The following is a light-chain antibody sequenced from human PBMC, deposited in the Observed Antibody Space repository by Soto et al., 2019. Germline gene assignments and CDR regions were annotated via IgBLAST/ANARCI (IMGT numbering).Light chain of an antibody. CDR3: QQYGSHSIT. J-gene: IGKJ5*01. Sequence: EIVLTQSPGTLSLSPGERATLSCGASQRVSSRFLAWYQQKPGQAPRLLIHGASTRATDIPDRFSGSGSGTDFTLTISRLEPEDFAVYYCQQYGSHSITFGQGTRLEIK. CDR2: GAS. V-gene: IGKV3-20*01. CDR1: QRVSSRF.